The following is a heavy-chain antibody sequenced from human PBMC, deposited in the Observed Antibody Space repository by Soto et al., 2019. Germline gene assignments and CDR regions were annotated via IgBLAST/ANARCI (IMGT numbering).Heavy chain of an antibody. J-gene: IGHJ3*02. CDR3: ARGYYDSSGYHGAFDI. CDR1: GFTFTKAW. Sequence: PGGSLRLSCAASGFTFTKAWMTWVRQAPGKGLEWVAVISYDGSNKYYADSVKGRFTISRDNSKNTLYLQMSSLRAEDTAVYYCARGYYDSSGYHGAFDIWGQGTMVIVSS. D-gene: IGHD3-22*01. CDR2: ISYDGSNK. V-gene: IGHV3-30-3*01.